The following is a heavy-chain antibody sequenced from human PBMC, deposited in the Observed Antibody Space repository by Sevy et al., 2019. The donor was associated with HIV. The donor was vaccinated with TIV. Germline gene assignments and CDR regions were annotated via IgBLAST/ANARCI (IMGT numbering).Heavy chain of an antibody. J-gene: IGHJ4*02. Sequence: GGSLRLSCAASGFTFSNAWMRWVRQAPGKGLEWVGRIKSKTDGGTTDYAAPVKGRFTISRDDSKNTLYLQMNSLKTEDTAVYYCSTDALEWLSPFDYWGQGTLVTVSS. CDR1: GFTFSNAW. V-gene: IGHV3-15*01. CDR2: IKSKTDGGTT. D-gene: IGHD3-3*01. CDR3: STDALEWLSPFDY.